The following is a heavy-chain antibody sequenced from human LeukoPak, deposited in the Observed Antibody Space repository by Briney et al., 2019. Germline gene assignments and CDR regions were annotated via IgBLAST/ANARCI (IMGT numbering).Heavy chain of an antibody. D-gene: IGHD3-3*01. CDR3: ASTYYDFWSGYYNWFDP. V-gene: IGHV4-39*01. CDR1: GGSISSSSYY. Sequence: PSETLSLTSTVSGGSISSSSYYWGWIRQPPGKGLEWIGSIYYSGSTYYNPSLKSRVTISVDTSKNQFSLKLSSVTAADTAVYYCASTYYDFWSGYYNWFDPWGQGTLVTVSS. CDR2: IYYSGST. J-gene: IGHJ5*02.